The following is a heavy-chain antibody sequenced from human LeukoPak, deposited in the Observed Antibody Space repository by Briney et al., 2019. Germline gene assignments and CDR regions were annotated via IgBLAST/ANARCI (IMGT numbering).Heavy chain of an antibody. CDR1: GFTFSSYE. J-gene: IGHJ4*02. Sequence: GASLRLSCAASGFTFSSYEMNWVRQAPGKGLEWGSYISSSGSTIYYADSVKGRFTISRDNAKNSLYLQMNSLRAEDTAVYYCATGPKSLSGYPQYYYFDYWGQGTLVTVSS. CDR2: ISSSGSTI. CDR3: ATGPKSLSGYPQYYYFDY. V-gene: IGHV3-48*03. D-gene: IGHD5-12*01.